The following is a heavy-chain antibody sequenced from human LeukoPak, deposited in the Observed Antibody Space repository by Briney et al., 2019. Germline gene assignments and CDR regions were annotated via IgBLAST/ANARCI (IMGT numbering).Heavy chain of an antibody. J-gene: IGHJ5*02. D-gene: IGHD3-3*01. Sequence: SVKVSCKASGGTFSSYAISWVRQAPGQGLEWMGGIIPIFGTANYAQKFQGRVTITTDESTSTAYMELSSLRSEDTAVYYCARMYYDFWSGNTMNWFDPWGQGTLVTVSS. CDR2: IIPIFGTA. CDR3: ARMYYDFWSGNTMNWFDP. CDR1: GGTFSSYA. V-gene: IGHV1-69*05.